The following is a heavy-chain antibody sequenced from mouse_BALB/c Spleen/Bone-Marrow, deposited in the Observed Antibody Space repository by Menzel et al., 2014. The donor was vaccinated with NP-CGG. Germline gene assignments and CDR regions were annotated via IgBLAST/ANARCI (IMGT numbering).Heavy chain of an antibody. CDR3: ARGNGNYGFDY. V-gene: IGHV1-87*01. Sequence: QVQLQQSGAELARPGASVKLSSKASGYTFTSYWMQWVKQRPGQGLEWIGAIYPGDGDTRHTQKFKDKATLTADKSSNTAYMQLSSLASEDSAVYYCARGNGNYGFDYWGQGTTLTVSS. D-gene: IGHD2-1*01. CDR1: GYTFTSYW. J-gene: IGHJ2*01. CDR2: IYPGDGDT.